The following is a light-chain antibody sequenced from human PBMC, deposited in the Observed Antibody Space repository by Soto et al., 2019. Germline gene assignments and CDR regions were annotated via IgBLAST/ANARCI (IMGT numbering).Light chain of an antibody. CDR3: SSYTTSSTLEGV. V-gene: IGLV2-14*01. Sequence: QSVLTQPASVSGSPGQSITISCTGTSSDVGGYNRVSWYQQHPGKAPKLMIYDVTIRPSGVSNRFSGSQSGNTASLTISGLQAEDEAEYYCSSYTTSSTLEGVFGTGTKLTVL. CDR1: SSDVGGYNR. CDR2: DVT. J-gene: IGLJ1*01.